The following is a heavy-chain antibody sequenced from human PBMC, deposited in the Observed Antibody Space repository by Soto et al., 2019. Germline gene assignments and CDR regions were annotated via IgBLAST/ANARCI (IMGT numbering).Heavy chain of an antibody. CDR1: GDSINSVDHY. Sequence: SETLSLTCTVSGDSINSVDHYWSWIRQPPGKGLEWMGYICHSVITHDNPSLNSRLTISTNRSTTRSSLTLTPGTAADTAVYFWARLRWETENNGFAPWGQGTLLTVSP. D-gene: IGHD1-26*01. V-gene: IGHV4-30-4*01. J-gene: IGHJ5*02. CDR2: ICHSVIT. CDR3: ARLRWETENNGFAP.